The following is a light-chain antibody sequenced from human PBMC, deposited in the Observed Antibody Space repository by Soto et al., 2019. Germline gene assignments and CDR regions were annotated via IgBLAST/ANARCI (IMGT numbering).Light chain of an antibody. V-gene: IGKV3-11*01. CDR1: QSISTY. CDR2: DAS. CDR3: QQRSNWPPIT. J-gene: IGKJ5*01. Sequence: EIVMTQSPATLSVSPGERATLSCRASQSISTYLAWYQQKPGQAPRLLIYDASTRATGIPPRLSGSGSGTDFTLTISSLEPEDFAVYYCQQRSNWPPITFGQGTRLEIK.